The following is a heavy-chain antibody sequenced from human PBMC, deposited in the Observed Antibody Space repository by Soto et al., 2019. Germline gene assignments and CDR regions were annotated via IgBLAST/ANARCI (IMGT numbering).Heavy chain of an antibody. Sequence: PGGSLRLSCAASGFTFSSSGIHWVRQAPGKGLEWVAVISYDGSNKFYIDSVKGRFTVSRDNSKNTLYLQMSSLRAEDTAVYYCAKDRQADFWRLPSPMDVWGQGTAVTGSS. CDR1: GFTFSSSG. CDR2: ISYDGSNK. D-gene: IGHD3-3*01. V-gene: IGHV3-30*18. CDR3: AKDRQADFWRLPSPMDV. J-gene: IGHJ6*01.